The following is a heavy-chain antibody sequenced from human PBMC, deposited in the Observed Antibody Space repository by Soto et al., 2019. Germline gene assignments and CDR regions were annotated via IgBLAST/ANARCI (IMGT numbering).Heavy chain of an antibody. V-gene: IGHV3-23*01. D-gene: IGHD3-3*01. J-gene: IGHJ4*02. Sequence: GGSLRLSCAASGFTFTSFAVSWVRQAPGKGLEWVSAISGSGGATYYADSVKGRFTVSRDNSRNTVYLQVDSLRVEDTSVYHCALGEWLSTSYFNFWGKGTLVT. CDR2: ISGSGGAT. CDR3: ALGEWLSTSYFNF. CDR1: GFTFTSFA.